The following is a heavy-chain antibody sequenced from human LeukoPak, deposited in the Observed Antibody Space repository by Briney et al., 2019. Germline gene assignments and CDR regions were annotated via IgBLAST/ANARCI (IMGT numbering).Heavy chain of an antibody. CDR1: GYTFTGYY. CDR2: INPNSGGT. Sequence: VASVKVSCKASGYTFTGYYMHWVRQAPGQGLEWMGWINPNSGGTNYAQKFQGRGTMTRDTSISTAYMELSRLRSDDTAVYYCARDVPDDFWSGYYSPNYFDYWGQGTLVTVSS. J-gene: IGHJ4*02. V-gene: IGHV1-2*02. CDR3: ARDVPDDFWSGYYSPNYFDY. D-gene: IGHD3-3*01.